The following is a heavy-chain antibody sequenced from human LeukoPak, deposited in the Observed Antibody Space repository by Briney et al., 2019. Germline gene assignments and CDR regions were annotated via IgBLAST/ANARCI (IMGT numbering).Heavy chain of an antibody. J-gene: IGHJ4*02. CDR1: GFTFSDAG. Sequence: GGSQRLSCVASGFTFSDAGMHWVRQAPGKGLEWVSAIIGNGASTYYTDSVKGRFTISRDNSKNTLYLQMNSLRAEDTGVYYCAKRTCSGTTCYPLDSWGRGTLVTVSS. V-gene: IGHV3-23*01. CDR2: IIGNGAST. CDR3: AKRTCSGTTCYPLDS. D-gene: IGHD6-19*01.